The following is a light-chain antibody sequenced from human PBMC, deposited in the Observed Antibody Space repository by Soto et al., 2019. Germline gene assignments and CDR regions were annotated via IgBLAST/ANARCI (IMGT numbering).Light chain of an antibody. Sequence: EIVMTQSPATLSVSPGERATLSCRASQSVSSSLAWYQQKPGQAPRLLIYGASNRPTGIPARFSGSGSGTEFTLTISSLQSEDFAVYYCQQYNNWLTFGGGTKVEIK. CDR2: GAS. CDR3: QQYNNWLT. J-gene: IGKJ4*01. CDR1: QSVSSS. V-gene: IGKV3-15*01.